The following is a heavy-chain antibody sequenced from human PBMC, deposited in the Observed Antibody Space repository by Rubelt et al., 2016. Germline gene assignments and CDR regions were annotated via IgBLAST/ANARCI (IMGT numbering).Heavy chain of an antibody. CDR3: AKPEYSSSWYRIDY. D-gene: IGHD6-13*01. J-gene: IGHJ4*02. Sequence: YYADSVKGRFAISRDNAKNSLYLQMNSLRAEDTAVYYCAKPEYSSSWYRIDYWGQGTLVTVSS. V-gene: IGHV3-48*04.